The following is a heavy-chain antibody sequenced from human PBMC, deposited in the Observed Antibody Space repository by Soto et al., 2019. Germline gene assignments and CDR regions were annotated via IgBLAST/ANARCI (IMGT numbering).Heavy chain of an antibody. D-gene: IGHD6-6*01. CDR1: GGSFSGYY. J-gene: IGHJ6*03. Sequence: QVQLQQWGAGLLKPSETLSLTCAVYGGSFSGYYWSWIRQPLGKGLEWIGEINHSGSTNYNPSLKSRVTISVDTSKNQFSLKLSSVTAADTAVYYCARKGNSSSSGQGSYYYYYMDVWGKGTTVTVSS. CDR3: ARKGNSSSSGQGSYYYYYMDV. CDR2: INHSGST. V-gene: IGHV4-34*01.